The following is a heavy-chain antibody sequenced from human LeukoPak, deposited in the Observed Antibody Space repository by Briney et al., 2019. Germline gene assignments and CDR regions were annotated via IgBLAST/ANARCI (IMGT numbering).Heavy chain of an antibody. CDR3: ARQTTYYDILTGYYDAFDI. J-gene: IGHJ3*02. Sequence: SETLSLTCTVPGGSISSSSYYWGWIRQPPGKGLEWIGSIYYSGSTYYNPSLKSRVTISVDTSKNQFSLKLSSVTAADTAVYYCARQTTYYDILTGYYDAFDIWGQGTIVTVSS. CDR1: GGSISSSSYY. D-gene: IGHD3-9*01. V-gene: IGHV4-39*01. CDR2: IYYSGST.